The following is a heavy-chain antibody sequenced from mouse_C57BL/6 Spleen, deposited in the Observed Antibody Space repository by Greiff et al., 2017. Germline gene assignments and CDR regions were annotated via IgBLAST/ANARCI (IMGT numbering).Heavy chain of an antibody. J-gene: IGHJ4*01. Sequence: EVNVVESGGGLVKPGGSLKLSCAASGFTFSSYAMSWVRQTPEKRLEWVATISDGGSYTYYPDNVKGRFTISRDNAKNNLYLQMSHLKSEDTAMCYCARGPVAMDYWGQGTSVTVSS. CDR2: ISDGGSYT. CDR3: ARGPVAMDY. V-gene: IGHV5-4*03. CDR1: GFTFSSYA.